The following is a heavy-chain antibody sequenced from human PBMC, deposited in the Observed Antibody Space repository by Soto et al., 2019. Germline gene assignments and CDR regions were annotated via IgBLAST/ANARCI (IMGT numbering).Heavy chain of an antibody. Sequence: LRLSCAASGFTFSNAWMSWVRQAPGKGLEWVGRIKSKTDGGTTDYAAPVKGRFTISRDDSKNTLYLQMNSLKTEDTAVYYCTTDRVTMIVVVITTDFDYWGQGTLVTVSS. CDR2: IKSKTDGGTT. CDR1: GFTFSNAW. J-gene: IGHJ4*02. CDR3: TTDRVTMIVVVITTDFDY. V-gene: IGHV3-15*01. D-gene: IGHD3-22*01.